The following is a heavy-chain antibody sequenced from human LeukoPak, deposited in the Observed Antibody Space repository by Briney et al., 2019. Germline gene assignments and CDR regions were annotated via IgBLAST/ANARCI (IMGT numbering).Heavy chain of an antibody. D-gene: IGHD2-2*02. V-gene: IGHV1-69*05. J-gene: IGHJ5*02. Sequence: SVKVSCKASGGTFSSYAISWVRQAPGQGLEWMGGIIPIFGTANYAQKFQGRVTITTDESTSTAYMELSSLRSEDTAVYYCARGGCSSASCYTWLSNWFDPWGEGTLVTDSS. CDR1: GGTFSSYA. CDR3: ARGGCSSASCYTWLSNWFDP. CDR2: IIPIFGTA.